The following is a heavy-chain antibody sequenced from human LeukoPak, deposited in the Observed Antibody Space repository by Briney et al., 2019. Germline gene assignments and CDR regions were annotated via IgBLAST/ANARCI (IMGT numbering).Heavy chain of an antibody. CDR2: IRSKAYGGTT. J-gene: IGHJ6*04. Sequence: PGGSLRLSCTASGFTFGDYAISWVRQAPGKGLEWVGFIRSKAYGGTTEYAASVKGRFTISRDDSKSIAYLQMNSLKTEDTAVYYCTRVWFGELLYYYYGMDVWGKGTTVTVYS. D-gene: IGHD3-10*01. CDR1: GFTFGDYA. V-gene: IGHV3-49*04. CDR3: TRVWFGELLYYYYGMDV.